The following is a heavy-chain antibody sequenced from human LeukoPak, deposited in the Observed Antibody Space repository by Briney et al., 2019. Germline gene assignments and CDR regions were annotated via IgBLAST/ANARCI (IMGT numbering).Heavy chain of an antibody. D-gene: IGHD1-26*01. CDR3: ANVGGLGY. J-gene: IGHJ4*02. CDR1: GFTFGDYS. Sequence: GGPLRLSCAASGFTFGDYSINWVRQAPGKGLEWVSYISSTASTIYYADSVKGRFTISRDNAKNSVFLQMNSLRVEDTAIYYCANVGGLGYWGQGTLVSVSS. V-gene: IGHV3-48*01. CDR2: ISSTASTI.